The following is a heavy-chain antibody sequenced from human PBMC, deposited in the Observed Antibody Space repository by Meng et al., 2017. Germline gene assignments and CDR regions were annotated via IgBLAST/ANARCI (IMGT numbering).Heavy chain of an antibody. CDR2: FDPEDDET. CDR1: GYTLTELS. CDR3: ATMWRLVGATGGDIPYYFDY. Sequence: ASVKVSCKVSGYTLTELSMHWVRQAPGKGLEWMGGFDPEDDETVYAQKFQGRVTMTEDTSIDTAYMGLDSLRSEDTAVYYCATMWRLVGATGGDIPYYFDYWGQGTVVTVSS. D-gene: IGHD1-26*01. V-gene: IGHV1-24*01. J-gene: IGHJ4*02.